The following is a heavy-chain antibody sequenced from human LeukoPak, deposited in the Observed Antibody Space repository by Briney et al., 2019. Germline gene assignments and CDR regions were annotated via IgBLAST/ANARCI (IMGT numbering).Heavy chain of an antibody. D-gene: IGHD3-3*01. V-gene: IGHV3-30*02. CDR2: IRYDGSNK. CDR1: GFTFSSYG. J-gene: IGHJ4*02. Sequence: PGGSLRLSCAASGFTFSSYGMHWVRQAPGKGLEWVAFIRYDGSNKYYADSVKGRFTISRDNSKNTLYLQMNSLRAEDTAVYYCASNVWFLEWFSIPDDYWGQGTLVTVSS. CDR3: ASNVWFLEWFSIPDDY.